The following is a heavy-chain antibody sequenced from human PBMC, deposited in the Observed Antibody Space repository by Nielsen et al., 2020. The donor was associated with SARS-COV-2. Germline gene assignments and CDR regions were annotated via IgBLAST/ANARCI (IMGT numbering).Heavy chain of an antibody. CDR1: GGSISSYY. D-gene: IGHD3-22*01. V-gene: IGHV4-59*01. CDR2: IYYSGST. J-gene: IGHJ2*01. CDR3: ARISRIYDSSGYYYARWYFDL. Sequence: SETLSLTCTVSGGSISSYYWSWIRQPPGKGLEWTGYIYYSGSTNYNPSLKSRVTISVDTSKNQFSLKLSSVTAADTAVYYCARISRIYDSSGYYYARWYFDLWGRGTLVTVSS.